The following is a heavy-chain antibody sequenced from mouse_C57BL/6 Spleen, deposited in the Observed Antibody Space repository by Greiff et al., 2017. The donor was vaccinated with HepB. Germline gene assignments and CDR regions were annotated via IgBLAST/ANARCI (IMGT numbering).Heavy chain of an antibody. J-gene: IGHJ2*01. CDR2: ISSGGSYT. CDR3: ARPLYGNYFDY. Sequence: EVKVVESGGDLVKPGGSLKLSCAASGFTFSSYGMSWVRQTPDKRLEWVATISSGGSYTYYPDSVKGRFTISRDNAKNTLYLQMSSLKSEDTAMYYCARPLYGNYFDYWGQGTTLTVSS. D-gene: IGHD2-1*01. CDR1: GFTFSSYG. V-gene: IGHV5-6*01.